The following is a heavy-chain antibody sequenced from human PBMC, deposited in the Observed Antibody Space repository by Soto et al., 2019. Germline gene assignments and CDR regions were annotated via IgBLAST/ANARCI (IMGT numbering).Heavy chain of an antibody. CDR1: GFTFRNYW. Sequence: EVQLVESGGGLVQPGGSLRLSCAASGFTFRNYWMNWVRQAPGKGLEWLANIKPDGSEGFYVDSVKGRFTMSRDNAKNSVHLQMYSLRAEDPAVYSCLSGGDASTWGQGTLVTVSS. V-gene: IGHV3-7*01. CDR2: IKPDGSEG. CDR3: LSGGDAST. D-gene: IGHD3-10*01. J-gene: IGHJ4*02.